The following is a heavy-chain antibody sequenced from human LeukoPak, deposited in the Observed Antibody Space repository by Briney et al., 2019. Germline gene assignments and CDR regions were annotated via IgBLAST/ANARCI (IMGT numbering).Heavy chain of an antibody. D-gene: IGHD6-19*01. CDR1: GFSFSDYS. J-gene: IGHJ3*01. V-gene: IGHV3-21*01. Sequence: PGGSLSLSCVASGFSFSDYSMNWVRQAPGKGLEWVSSINSRSNDIYYADSVKGRFTISRDNAKNSLSLQMGSLRDEDTAVYYRARDLGSAWSRGAFDVWGQGTMVTVSS. CDR3: ARDLGSAWSRGAFDV. CDR2: INSRSNDI.